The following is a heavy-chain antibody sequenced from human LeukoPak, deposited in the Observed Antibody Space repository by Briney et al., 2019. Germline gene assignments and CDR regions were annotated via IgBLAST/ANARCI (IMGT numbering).Heavy chain of an antibody. CDR1: GFAFSNYS. V-gene: IGHV3-48*04. D-gene: IGHD6-13*01. J-gene: IGHJ3*02. CDR2: ISSSSSTI. Sequence: GGSLGLSCAASGFAFSNYSMNWVRQAPGKGLEWVSYISSSSSTIYYADSVKGRFTISRDDAKNSLYLQMNSLRAEDTAVYYCARRTLSSSRGAFDIWGQGTMVTVSS. CDR3: ARRTLSSSRGAFDI.